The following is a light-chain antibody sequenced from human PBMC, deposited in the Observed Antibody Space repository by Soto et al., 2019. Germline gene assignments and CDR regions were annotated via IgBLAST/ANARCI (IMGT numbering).Light chain of an antibody. V-gene: IGKV3-20*01. Sequence: ETVLTQSPGTLSLSPGERATLSCRASRSVSSTYLAWYQQKPGQAPRLLIYGAFSRATGIPDRFSGSGSGTDLTLSVSRLEPEDFAVYYCQQLGHSLTFGGGTKVEI. CDR3: QQLGHSLT. CDR2: GAF. CDR1: RSVSSTY. J-gene: IGKJ4*01.